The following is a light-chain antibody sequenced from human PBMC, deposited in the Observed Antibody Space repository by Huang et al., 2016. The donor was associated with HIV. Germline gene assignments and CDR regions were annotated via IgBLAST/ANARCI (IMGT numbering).Light chain of an antibody. CDR1: QSLLYSNGYTY. CDR2: LGS. J-gene: IGKJ1*01. V-gene: IGKV2-28*01. Sequence: DIVMTQSPLSLSVTLGEPASISCKSNQSLLYSNGYTYLAWYLQKPGQSQQLLIFLGSDRAAGVPDRFSGSGTGVDFTLTISRLEAEDVGVYYCMQGLQTPPTFGQGTKVEI. CDR3: MQGLQTPPT.